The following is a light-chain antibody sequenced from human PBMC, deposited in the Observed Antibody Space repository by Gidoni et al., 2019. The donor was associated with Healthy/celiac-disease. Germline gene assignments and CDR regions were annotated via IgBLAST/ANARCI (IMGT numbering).Light chain of an antibody. CDR2: WAS. Sequence: DIVMTQSQDSLAVSLGERTTINCKSSQSVLYSSNNKNYLAWYQQKQGQPPKLLIYWASTRESGVPDRFSGSGSGTDFTLTISSLQAEDVAVYYCQQYYSTPRLTFGGGTKVEIK. V-gene: IGKV4-1*01. CDR3: QQYYSTPRLT. CDR1: QSVLYSSNNKNY. J-gene: IGKJ4*01.